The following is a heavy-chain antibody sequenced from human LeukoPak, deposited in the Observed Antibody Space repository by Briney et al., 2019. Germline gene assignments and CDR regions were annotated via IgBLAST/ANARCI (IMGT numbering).Heavy chain of an antibody. D-gene: IGHD2-8*01. CDR2: ISNDGIHQ. V-gene: IGHV3-30*18. CDR3: AKEMGPFIHGDY. J-gene: IGHJ4*02. Sequence: GGSLRLSCAASGFTFSSYAMHWVRQDPGKGLEWVAVISNDGIHQFYADSVKGRFTISRDNSKNTLYLQMNSLRTEDTALYYCAKEMGPFIHGDYWGQGTVVTVSS. CDR1: GFTFSSYA.